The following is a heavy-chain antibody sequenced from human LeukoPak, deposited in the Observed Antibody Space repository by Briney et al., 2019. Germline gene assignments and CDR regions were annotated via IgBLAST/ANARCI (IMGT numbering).Heavy chain of an antibody. CDR2: FDPEDGET. CDR3: ATTRKTYYDILTDYLAPYYYYGMDV. J-gene: IGHJ6*02. Sequence: ASVKVSCKVSGYTLTELSMHWVRQTPGKGLEWMGGFDPEDGETIYAQKFQGRVTMTEDTSTDTAYMELSSLRSEDTAVYYCATTRKTYYDILTDYLAPYYYYGMDVWGQGTTVTVSS. V-gene: IGHV1-24*01. D-gene: IGHD3-9*01. CDR1: GYTLTELS.